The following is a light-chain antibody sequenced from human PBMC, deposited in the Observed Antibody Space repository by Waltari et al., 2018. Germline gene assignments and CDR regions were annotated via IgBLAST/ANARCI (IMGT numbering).Light chain of an antibody. V-gene: IGLV2-14*01. Sequence: QSALTQPASVSGSPGQSITISCTGSSGDSGTYKYVSWYQQHPGQAPKLLIYEVRNRPSGVSSRFSGTKSGNTASLTISGLQAEDDANYYCTSYSSGRTPFVFGSGTKVTVL. CDR3: TSYSSGRTPFV. J-gene: IGLJ1*01. CDR1: SGDSGTYKY. CDR2: EVR.